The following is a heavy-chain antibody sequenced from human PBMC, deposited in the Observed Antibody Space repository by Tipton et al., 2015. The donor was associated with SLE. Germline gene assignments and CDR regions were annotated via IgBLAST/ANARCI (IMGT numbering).Heavy chain of an antibody. CDR2: TYFRKSKWFV. V-gene: IGHV6-1*01. D-gene: IGHD1-26*01. Sequence: GLVKPSQTLSLTCAISGDSVSSTTAAWNWIRLSPSRGLEWLGRTYFRKSKWFVDYAVSVKSRVTVNADTSKNQFSLQLKSVTPEDTAVYYCARHFGGSYPGNYFDYWGQGTLVTVSS. J-gene: IGHJ4*02. CDR1: GDSVSSTTAA. CDR3: ARHFGGSYPGNYFDY.